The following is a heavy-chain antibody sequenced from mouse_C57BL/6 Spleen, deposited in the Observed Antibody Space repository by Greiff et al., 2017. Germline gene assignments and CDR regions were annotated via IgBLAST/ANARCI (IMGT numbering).Heavy chain of an antibody. J-gene: IGHJ4*01. CDR2: IYPGDGDT. CDR3: YSNYVDYAMDY. Sequence: ESGAELVKPGASVKISCKASGYAFSSSWMNWVKQRPGKGLEWIGQIYPGDGDTNYNGKFKGKATLTADKSSSTAYMQLSSLTSEDSAVYFCYSNYVDYAMDYWGQGTSVTVSS. D-gene: IGHD2-5*01. CDR1: GYAFSSSW. V-gene: IGHV1-80*01.